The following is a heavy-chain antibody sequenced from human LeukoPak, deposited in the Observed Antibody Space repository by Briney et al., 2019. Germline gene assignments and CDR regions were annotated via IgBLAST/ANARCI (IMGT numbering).Heavy chain of an antibody. CDR1: GSTLVDFG. D-gene: IGHD1-26*01. CDR3: ARALGRVGYFDY. J-gene: IGHJ4*02. V-gene: IGHV3-20*03. Sequence: GGPLRSSLAALGSTLVDFGRAWVRQPQGKGLGWVSGINWNGGSTGYADSVKGRFTISRDNAKNSLYLQMNSLRAEDTALYYCARALGRVGYFDYWGQGTLVTVSS. CDR2: INWNGGST.